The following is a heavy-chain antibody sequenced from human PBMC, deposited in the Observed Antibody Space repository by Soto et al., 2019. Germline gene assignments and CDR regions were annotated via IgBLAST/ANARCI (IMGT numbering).Heavy chain of an antibody. CDR2: IYHSGNT. D-gene: IGHD6-13*01. CDR1: GGSISSTNW. V-gene: IGHV4-4*02. J-gene: IGHJ4*02. CDR3: ARIAAAGTRFDD. Sequence: QVQLQESGPGLVKPSGTLSLTCAVSGGSISSTNWWSWVRQPPGKGLEWIGEIYHSGNTNYNPSLNSRVTISVGKSNNQFSLKRSSVTAADTAVYFCARIAAAGTRFDDWGQGTLVTVSS.